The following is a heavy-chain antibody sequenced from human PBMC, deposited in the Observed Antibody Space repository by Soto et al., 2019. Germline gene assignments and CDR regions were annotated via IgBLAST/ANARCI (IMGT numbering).Heavy chain of an antibody. CDR2: VFYSGAT. V-gene: IGHV4-30-4*01. Sequence: QVQLKESGPGLVKPSETLSLTCNVSGGPIKTGDYYWNWIRQPPGKGLEWIGYVFYSGATNYSPSLKSRAAISMATSTNQFSLSLTSVTAADPAVYYCARAGFSYGHLLFWGQGIRVTVST. CDR3: ARAGFSYGHLLF. CDR1: GGPIKTGDYY. J-gene: IGHJ4*02. D-gene: IGHD3-10*01.